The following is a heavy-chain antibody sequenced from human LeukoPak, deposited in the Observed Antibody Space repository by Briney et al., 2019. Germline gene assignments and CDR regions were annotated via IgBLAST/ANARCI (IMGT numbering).Heavy chain of an antibody. CDR3: ARDVPSGSYYFDY. J-gene: IGHJ4*02. D-gene: IGHD1-26*01. V-gene: IGHV1-18*01. Sequence: ASVKVSCKASGGTFSNYGISWVRQAPGQGLEWMGWISAYNGNTNYAQKLQGRVTMTTDTSTSTVYMELSSLRSEDTAVYYCARDVPSGSYYFDYWGQGTLVTVSS. CDR1: GGTFSNYG. CDR2: ISAYNGNT.